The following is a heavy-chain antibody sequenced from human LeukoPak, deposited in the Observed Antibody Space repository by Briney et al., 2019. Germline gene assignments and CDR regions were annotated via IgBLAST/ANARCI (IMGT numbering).Heavy chain of an antibody. CDR2: IIPIFGTA. CDR3: ARGFNNSDFPNYYYGMDV. Sequence: SVKVSCKASGGTFSSYAISWVRQAPGQGLEWMGGIIPIFGTANYAQKFQGRVTITADESTSTAYMELSSLRSEDTAVYYCARGFNNSDFPNYYYGMDVWGQGTTVTVSS. J-gene: IGHJ6*02. D-gene: IGHD3-3*01. V-gene: IGHV1-69*13. CDR1: GGTFSSYA.